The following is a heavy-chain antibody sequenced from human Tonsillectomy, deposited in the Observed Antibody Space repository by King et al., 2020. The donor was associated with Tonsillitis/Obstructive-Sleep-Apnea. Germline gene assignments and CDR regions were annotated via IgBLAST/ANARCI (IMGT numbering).Heavy chain of an antibody. D-gene: IGHD1-7*01. J-gene: IGHJ4*02. CDR1: GGSISSYY. CDR2: IYYSGTT. CDR3: ASSKTGTSWLGY. Sequence: VQLQESGPGLVKPSETLSLTCTVSGGSISSYYWSWIRQPPGKGLEWIGYIYYSGTTNYNPSLKSRVTISVDTSKSQFSLKLSSVTAADTAVYYFASSKTGTSWLGYWGQGTLVTVSS. V-gene: IGHV4-59*01.